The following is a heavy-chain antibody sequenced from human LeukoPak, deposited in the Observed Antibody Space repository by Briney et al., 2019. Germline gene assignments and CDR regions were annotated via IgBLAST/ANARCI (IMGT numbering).Heavy chain of an antibody. CDR2: ISGSGVST. V-gene: IGHV3-23*01. CDR1: GFTFSNYA. Sequence: PGGSLRLSCVASGFTFSNYAMSWVRQAPGQGLEWFSAISGSGVSTYHADYVEGRFTISRDNAKNSLYLQMSNLRAEDTAVYFCARGGGLDVWGQGATVTVSS. J-gene: IGHJ6*02. D-gene: IGHD3-16*01. CDR3: ARGGGLDV.